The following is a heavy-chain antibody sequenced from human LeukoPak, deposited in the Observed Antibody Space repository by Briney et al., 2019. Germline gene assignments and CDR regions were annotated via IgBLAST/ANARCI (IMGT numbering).Heavy chain of an antibody. CDR3: AKDWGRDDIVVVPAATDAFDI. Sequence: GGSLRLSCAASGFTFSSYAMSWVRQAPGKGLEWVSAISGSGGSTYYADSVKGRFTISRDNSKNTLYLQMNSLRAEDTAVYYCAKDWGRDDIVVVPAATDAFDIWGQGTIVTVSS. V-gene: IGHV3-23*01. D-gene: IGHD2-2*01. CDR2: ISGSGGST. J-gene: IGHJ3*02. CDR1: GFTFSSYA.